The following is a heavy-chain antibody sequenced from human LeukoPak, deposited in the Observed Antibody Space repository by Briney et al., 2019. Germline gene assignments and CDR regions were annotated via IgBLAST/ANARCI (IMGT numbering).Heavy chain of an antibody. CDR1: GFTFSIYG. V-gene: IGHV3-33*01. CDR3: ARDGASEYQLLKAGSWDY. CDR2: IFYDGSNK. J-gene: IGHJ4*02. Sequence: GGSLRLSCSASGFTFSIYGMHCVRQAPGKGLEGGAVIFYDGSNKYYADSVKGPFTISRDNSKNKLYMQMNSLRAEDTAVYYCARDGASEYQLLKAGSWDYWGQGTLVTVSS. D-gene: IGHD2-2*01.